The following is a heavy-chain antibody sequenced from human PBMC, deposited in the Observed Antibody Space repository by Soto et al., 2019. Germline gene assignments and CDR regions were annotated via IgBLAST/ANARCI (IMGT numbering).Heavy chain of an antibody. J-gene: IGHJ6*02. Sequence: QVQLVQSGAEVKKPGSSVKVSCTAAGGTFSSYAISWVRQAPGQGLEWMGGIIPIFGTANYAQKFQGRVTITADESTSTAYMELSSLRSEDTAVYYCARSDFWSGAYYGMDVWGQGTTVTVSS. D-gene: IGHD3-3*01. CDR2: IIPIFGTA. V-gene: IGHV1-69*01. CDR1: GGTFSSYA. CDR3: ARSDFWSGAYYGMDV.